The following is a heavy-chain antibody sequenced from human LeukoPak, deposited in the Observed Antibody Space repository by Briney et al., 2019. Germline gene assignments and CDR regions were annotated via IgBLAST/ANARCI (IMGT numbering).Heavy chain of an antibody. D-gene: IGHD3-16*01. Sequence: SETLSLTCTVSGGSISSYYWSRIRQPPGKGLEWIGYIYYSGSTNYNPSLKSRVTISVDTSKYQFSLKLSSVTAADTAVYYCARRGGDDAFDIWGQGTMVTVSS. CDR3: ARRGGDDAFDI. J-gene: IGHJ3*02. CDR1: GGSISSYY. V-gene: IGHV4-59*08. CDR2: IYYSGST.